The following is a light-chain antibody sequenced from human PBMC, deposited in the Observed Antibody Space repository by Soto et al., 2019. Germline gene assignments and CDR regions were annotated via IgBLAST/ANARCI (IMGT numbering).Light chain of an antibody. J-gene: IGLJ3*02. Sequence: QSALTQPPSASGSPGQSVTISCTGTSSDVGAYNYVSWYQQHPGKAPKLMISEVTKRPSGVPDRFSGSKSGNTASLTVSGLQAEDEADYYCSSYVGSNNYVFGGGTTVTVL. CDR3: SSYVGSNNYV. CDR1: SSDVGAYNY. V-gene: IGLV2-8*01. CDR2: EVT.